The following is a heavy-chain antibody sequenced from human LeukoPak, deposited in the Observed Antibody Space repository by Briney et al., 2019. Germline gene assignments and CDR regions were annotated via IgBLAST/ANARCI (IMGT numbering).Heavy chain of an antibody. CDR3: AKWMGYWS. CDR2: ISYDGSNK. J-gene: IGHJ4*02. CDR1: GFTFSSYV. D-gene: IGHD6-13*01. V-gene: IGHV3-30*18. Sequence: PGGSLRLSCAASGFTFSSYVMPWVRQAPGKGLEWVAVISYDGSNKYYADSVKGRFTISRDNSKNTLYLQMNSLRAEDTAVYYCAKWMGYWSWGQGTLVTVSS.